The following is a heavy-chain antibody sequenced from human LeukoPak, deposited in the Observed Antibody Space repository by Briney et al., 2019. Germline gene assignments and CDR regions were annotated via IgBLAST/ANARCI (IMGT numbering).Heavy chain of an antibody. Sequence: AGGSLRLSCAASGFTFISYGMHWVRQAPGKGLEGVTFIRYDGSNKYYADSVKGRFIISRDNSKNTLYLQMNSLRAEDTAVYYCAKDTVKVTTIRRVPHYMDVWGKGTTVTISS. CDR2: IRYDGSNK. CDR3: AKDTVKVTTIRRVPHYMDV. D-gene: IGHD5-12*01. J-gene: IGHJ6*03. V-gene: IGHV3-30*02. CDR1: GFTFISYG.